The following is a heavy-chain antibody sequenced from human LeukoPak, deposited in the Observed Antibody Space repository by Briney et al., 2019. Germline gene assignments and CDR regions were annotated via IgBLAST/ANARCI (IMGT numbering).Heavy chain of an antibody. CDR1: GFIFNNFW. J-gene: IGHJ4*02. CDR2: IKQDGSGN. Sequence: GGSLRLFCAASGFIFNNFWMSCVREARGKGLEGVANIKQDGSGNYYVDSVRGRFTISRDNAKNSLYLQMNSLRVEDTAVYYCARCSHGSGSACRFSTDYWGQGALVTVSS. V-gene: IGHV3-7*01. D-gene: IGHD3-10*01. CDR3: ARCSHGSGSACRFSTDY.